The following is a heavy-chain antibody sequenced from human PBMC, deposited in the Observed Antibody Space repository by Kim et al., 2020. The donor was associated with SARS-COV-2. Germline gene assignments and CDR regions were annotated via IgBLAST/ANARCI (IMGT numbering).Heavy chain of an antibody. D-gene: IGHD3-22*01. CDR3: AKDKGWYDSKNHFAS. CDR1: GFTFSSYG. V-gene: IGHV3-30*18. J-gene: IGHJ4*01. CDR2: ISYDGSNK. Sequence: GGSLRLSCAASGFTFSSYGMHWVRQAPGKGLEWVAVISYDGSNKYYADSVKGRFTISRDNSKNTLYLQMNSLRAEDTAVYYCAKDKGWYDSKNHFASWG.